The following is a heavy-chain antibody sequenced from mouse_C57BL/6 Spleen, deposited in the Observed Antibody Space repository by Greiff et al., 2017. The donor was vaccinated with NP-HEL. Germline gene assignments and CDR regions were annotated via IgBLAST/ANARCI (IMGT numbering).Heavy chain of an antibody. CDR1: GYTFTDYV. CDR2: IDPETGGT. V-gene: IGHV1-15*01. Sequence: QVQLQQSGAELVRPGASVTLSCKASGYTFTDYVMHWVKQTPVHGLEWIGAIDPETGGTAYNQKFKGKAILTADKSSSTAYMELRSLTSEDSAVYYCTRYYGSSPWWFAYWGQGTLVTVSA. J-gene: IGHJ3*01. CDR3: TRYYGSSPWWFAY. D-gene: IGHD1-1*01.